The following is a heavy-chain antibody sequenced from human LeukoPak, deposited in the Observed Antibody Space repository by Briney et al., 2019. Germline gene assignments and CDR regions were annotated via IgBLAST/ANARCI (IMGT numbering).Heavy chain of an antibody. CDR3: ASIFNYGDYDRGHCFDY. CDR1: GYSISSGYY. V-gene: IGHV4-38-2*01. J-gene: IGHJ4*02. D-gene: IGHD4-17*01. Sequence: SETLSHTCAVSGYSISSGYYWGWIRQPPGKGLEGTGSIYRRGRTHDNLSLKSRVTISVDTSKNQFSLKLSSVTAADTAAYYCASIFNYGDYDRGHCFDYWGQGTLVTVSS. CDR2: IYRRGRT.